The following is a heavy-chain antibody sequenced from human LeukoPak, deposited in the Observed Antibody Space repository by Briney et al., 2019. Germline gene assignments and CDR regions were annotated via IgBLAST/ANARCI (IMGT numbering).Heavy chain of an antibody. CDR3: ARQIRFLEWLG. CDR1: GGSISSSSYY. V-gene: IGHV4-39*01. CDR2: IYYSGST. J-gene: IGHJ4*02. Sequence: SETLSLTCTVAGGSISSSSYYWGWIRQPPGKGLEWIGSIYYSGSTYYSSSLKSRVTISVDTSKNQFSLKLSSVTAADTAVYYCARQIRFLEWLGWGQGTLVTVSS. D-gene: IGHD3-3*01.